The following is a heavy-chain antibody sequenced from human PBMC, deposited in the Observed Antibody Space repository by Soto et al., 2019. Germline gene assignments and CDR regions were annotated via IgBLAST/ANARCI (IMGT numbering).Heavy chain of an antibody. V-gene: IGHV3-7*04. CDR2: INQDGSEK. CDR1: ESTGSTGW. J-gene: IGHJ4*02. D-gene: IGHD1-26*01. Sequence: EVHLGESGGGLVQTGGAPGPSRAIFESTGSTGWMNWVRQAPGKGLEWGAHINQDGSEKAYVDSVKGRFTIYGDKAKKALYLQMNSLRPADRAMYYWSGGVGDAFWGQGTLVTVSS. CDR3: SGGVGDAF.